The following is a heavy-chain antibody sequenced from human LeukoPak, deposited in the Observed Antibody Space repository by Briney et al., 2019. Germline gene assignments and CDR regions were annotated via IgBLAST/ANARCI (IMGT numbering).Heavy chain of an antibody. D-gene: IGHD2-2*01. J-gene: IGHJ4*02. Sequence: SGGSLRLSCAASGFTFSSYGMHWVRQAPGKGLEWVSAIVGSGGNMYYADSVKGRFTISRDNFKSTLYLQMNSLRAEDTAVYYCAKGLTWDSTSCSDWGQGTLVTVSS. CDR2: IVGSGGNM. CDR3: AKGLTWDSTSCSD. V-gene: IGHV3-23*01. CDR1: GFTFSSYG.